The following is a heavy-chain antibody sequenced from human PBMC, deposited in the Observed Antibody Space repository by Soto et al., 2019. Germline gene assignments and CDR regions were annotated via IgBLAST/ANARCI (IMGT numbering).Heavy chain of an antibody. Sequence: GGSLRLSCAASGFTFSSYGMHWVRQTPAKGLEWVAVISYDGYNKYYADSVKGRFTISRDNSKNTLYLQMNGQRAEDTAVYYCAQSYYYDSSGSIMDVWGQGTTVTVSS. V-gene: IGHV3-30*18. CDR3: AQSYYYDSSGSIMDV. CDR2: ISYDGYNK. D-gene: IGHD3-22*01. J-gene: IGHJ6*02. CDR1: GFTFSSYG.